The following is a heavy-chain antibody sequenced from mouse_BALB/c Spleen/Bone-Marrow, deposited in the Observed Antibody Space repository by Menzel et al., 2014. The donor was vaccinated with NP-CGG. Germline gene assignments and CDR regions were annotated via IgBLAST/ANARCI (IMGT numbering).Heavy chain of an antibody. J-gene: IGHJ4*01. CDR1: GYTSTSYW. D-gene: IGHD3-1*01. Sequence: VQLQQSGAELVKPGASVKLSCKASGYTSTSYWMHWVKQRPGQGLEWIGEIDPSDSYTNYNQKFKGKATLTVDKSSSTAYMQLSSLTSEDSAVYYCATARATSYAMDYWCQGTSVTVSS. CDR2: IDPSDSYT. V-gene: IGHV1-69*02. CDR3: ATARATSYAMDY.